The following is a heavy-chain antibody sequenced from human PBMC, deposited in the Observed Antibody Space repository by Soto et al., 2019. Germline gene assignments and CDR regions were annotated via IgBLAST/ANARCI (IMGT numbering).Heavy chain of an antibody. D-gene: IGHD1-7*01. CDR2: IYTSGST. CDR1: GGSISSNY. CDR3: AREITGTTWGEGWFDP. J-gene: IGHJ5*02. V-gene: IGHV4-4*07. Sequence: QVQLQESGPGLVKPSETLSLTCTVSGGSISSNYWSWIRQPAGKGLEWIGRIYTSGSTNYNPSLKCRVTMSVDTSKNQFSLKLSSVTAADTAVYYCAREITGTTWGEGWFDPWGQGTLVTVSS.